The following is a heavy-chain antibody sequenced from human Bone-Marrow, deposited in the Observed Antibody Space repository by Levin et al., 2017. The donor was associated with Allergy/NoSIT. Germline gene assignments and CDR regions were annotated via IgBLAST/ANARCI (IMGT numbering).Heavy chain of an antibody. D-gene: IGHD2-15*01. CDR3: ARMSYCSGGSCYPNFDY. J-gene: IGHJ4*02. CDR2: IYYSGST. CDR1: GGSISSYY. V-gene: IGHV4-59*01. Sequence: GSLRLSCTVSGGSISSYYWSWIRQPPGKGLEWIGYIYYSGSTNYNPSLKSRVTISVDTSKNQFSLKLSSVTAADTAVYYCARMSYCSGGSCYPNFDYWGQGTLVTVSS.